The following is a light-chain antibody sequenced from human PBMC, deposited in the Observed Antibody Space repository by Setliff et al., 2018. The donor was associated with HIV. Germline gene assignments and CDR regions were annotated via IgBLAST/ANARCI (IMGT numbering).Light chain of an antibody. V-gene: IGLV1-40*03. CDR1: SSNVGAGHD. J-gene: IGLJ2*01. CDR3: QSYDDSLSAPI. CDR2: GNN. Sequence: QSALTQPPSVSGAPGQRVAISCTGSSSNVGAGHDVNWYQQLPGTAPKLLIYGNNNRPSGISDRFSGSKSGASASLAITGLQTNDEADYYCQSYDDSLSAPIFGGGTKVTV.